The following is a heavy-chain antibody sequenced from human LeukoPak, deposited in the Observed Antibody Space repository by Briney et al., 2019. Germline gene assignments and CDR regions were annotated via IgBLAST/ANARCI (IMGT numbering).Heavy chain of an antibody. CDR2: IYHSGST. CDR3: ARENNYYGSGTDAFDI. J-gene: IGHJ3*02. V-gene: IGHV4-30-2*01. Sequence: SETLSLTCAVSGGSISSGGYSWSWIRQPPGEGLEWIGYIYHSGSTYYNPSLKSRVTISVDRSKNQFSLKLSSVTAAVTAVYYCARENNYYGSGTDAFDIWGQGTMVTVSS. CDR1: GGSISSGGYS. D-gene: IGHD3-10*01.